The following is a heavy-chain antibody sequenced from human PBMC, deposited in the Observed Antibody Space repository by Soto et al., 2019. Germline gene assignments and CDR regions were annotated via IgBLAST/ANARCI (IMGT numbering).Heavy chain of an antibody. V-gene: IGHV3-53*01. Sequence: EVQLVESGGGLIQPGGSLRLSCAVSGFTVSNNYMSWVRQAPGKGLEGVSVIYSGGYTAYEDSVKGRFTISRDNSKNTLYLKRNSRRAEGRGVFFWATHPGGGGYWGQGTLVTVSS. J-gene: IGHJ4*02. CDR3: ATHPGGGGY. D-gene: IGHD3-10*01. CDR2: IYSGGYT. CDR1: GFTVSNNY.